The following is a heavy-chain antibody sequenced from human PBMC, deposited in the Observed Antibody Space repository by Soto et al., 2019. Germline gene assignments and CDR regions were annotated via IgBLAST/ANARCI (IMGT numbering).Heavy chain of an antibody. CDR2: ISGSGGST. Sequence: RLSCAASGFTFSSYAMSWVRQAPVKGLEWVSAISGSGGSTYYADSVKGRFTISRDNSKNTLYLQMNSLRAEDTAVYYCAKDDLSGYYDSSGYYGYYFDYWGQGTLVTVSS. D-gene: IGHD3-22*01. J-gene: IGHJ4*02. CDR1: GFTFSSYA. CDR3: AKDDLSGYYDSSGYYGYYFDY. V-gene: IGHV3-23*01.